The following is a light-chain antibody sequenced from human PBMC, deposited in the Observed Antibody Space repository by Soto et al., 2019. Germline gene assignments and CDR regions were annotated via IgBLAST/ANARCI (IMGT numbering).Light chain of an antibody. CDR1: QSVSSY. V-gene: IGKV3-11*01. J-gene: IGKJ1*01. CDR3: QQRSNWWT. Sequence: EIVLTQSPATLSLSPGERAILSCRASQSVSSYLAWYQQKPGQAPRLLIYDASNRATGIPARFSGSGSGTDFTLTISSLEPEDFAVYYCQQRSNWWTFGQGTKV. CDR2: DAS.